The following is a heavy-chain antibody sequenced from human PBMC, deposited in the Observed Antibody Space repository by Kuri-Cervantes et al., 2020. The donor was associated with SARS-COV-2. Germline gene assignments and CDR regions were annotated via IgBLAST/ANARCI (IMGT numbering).Heavy chain of an antibody. V-gene: IGHV1-46*01. D-gene: IGHD3-3*01. J-gene: IGHJ4*02. Sequence: ASVKVSCKASGYTFTSYYMHWVRQAPGQGLEWMGIINPSGGSTSYAQKFQGRVTMTRDTSTSTVYMGLSSLRSEDTAVYYCAREEGTYDFWSGYYKTPFDYWGQGTLVTVSS. CDR3: AREEGTYDFWSGYYKTPFDY. CDR2: INPSGGST. CDR1: GYTFTSYY.